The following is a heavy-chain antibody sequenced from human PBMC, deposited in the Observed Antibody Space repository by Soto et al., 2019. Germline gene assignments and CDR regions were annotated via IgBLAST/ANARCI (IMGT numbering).Heavy chain of an antibody. V-gene: IGHV1-18*01. CDR2: ISAYNGNT. Sequence: ASVKVSCKASGYTFTSYGISWVRQAPGQGLERMGWISAYNGNTNYAQKLQGRVTMTTDTSTSTAYMELRSLRSDDTAVYYCARDLRAGRAVYYYGMDAWGQGTTVTVSS. CDR3: ARDLRAGRAVYYYGMDA. CDR1: GYTFTSYG. J-gene: IGHJ6*02.